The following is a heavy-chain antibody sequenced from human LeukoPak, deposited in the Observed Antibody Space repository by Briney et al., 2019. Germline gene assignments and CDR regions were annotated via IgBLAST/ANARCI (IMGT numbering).Heavy chain of an antibody. J-gene: IGHJ3*02. CDR1: GFTFSNYE. D-gene: IGHD6-6*01. V-gene: IGHV3-13*01. CDR2: IGIAGNT. CDR3: AREGSLSSSDAFDI. Sequence: PGESLKISCAASGFTFSNYEMHWVRLVLGKGLEWVSAIGIAGNTFYAGSVKGRFTISRENAKNSFHLQMNSLGAGDTAVYYCAREGSLSSSDAFDIWGQGTMVTVSS.